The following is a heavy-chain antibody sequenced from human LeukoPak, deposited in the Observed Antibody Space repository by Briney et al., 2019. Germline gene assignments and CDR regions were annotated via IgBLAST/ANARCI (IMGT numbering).Heavy chain of an antibody. CDR3: ARGPRYFDY. Sequence: GGSLRLSCAASGFTFSSYAMSWVRQAPGKGLEWLSYITSSSSGIYYADSVKGRFTISRDNAKNSLYLQMNSLRAEDTAVYYCARGPRYFDYWGQGALVTVSS. CDR1: GFTFSSYA. V-gene: IGHV3-48*04. CDR2: ITSSSSGI. J-gene: IGHJ4*02.